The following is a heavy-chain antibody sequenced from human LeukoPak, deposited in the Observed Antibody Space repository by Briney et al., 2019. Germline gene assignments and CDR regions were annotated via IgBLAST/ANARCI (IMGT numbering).Heavy chain of an antibody. J-gene: IGHJ6*02. V-gene: IGHV1-69*04. CDR2: IIPILGIA. CDR3: ARDILGRSNGGSNYFGMEV. Sequence: VASVKVSCKASGGTFSSYAISWVRQAPGQGLEWMGRIIPILGIANYAQKFQGRVTITADKSTSTAYMELSSLRSEDTAVYYCARDILGRSNGGSNYFGMEVWGQGTTVTVSS. D-gene: IGHD2-15*01. CDR1: GGTFSSYA.